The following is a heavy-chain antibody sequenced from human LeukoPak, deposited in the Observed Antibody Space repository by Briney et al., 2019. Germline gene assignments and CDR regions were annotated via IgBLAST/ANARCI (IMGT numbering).Heavy chain of an antibody. D-gene: IGHD2-2*01. J-gene: IGHJ4*02. Sequence: GGSLRLSCAASGFTFINYAMTWVRQAPGKGLEWVSGINSDGSSTSYADSVKGRFTISRDNAKNTLYLQMNSLRAEDTAVYYCAREDIVVVPAVPFDYWGQGTLVTVSS. CDR1: GFTFINYA. CDR3: AREDIVVVPAVPFDY. V-gene: IGHV3-74*01. CDR2: INSDGSST.